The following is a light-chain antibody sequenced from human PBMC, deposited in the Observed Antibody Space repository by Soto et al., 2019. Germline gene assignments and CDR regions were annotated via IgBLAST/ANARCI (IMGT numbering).Light chain of an antibody. Sequence: IVLTQSPATLSLSPGERATLSCGASQTVGGGYLAWYQHKPGLAPRLLIYDTSTRAAGIPDRFSGAGSGTDFTLIISRLEPDDFAVYCCQQYGTSVAFGQGSKLQI. CDR1: QTVGGGY. CDR2: DTS. CDR3: QQYGTSVA. V-gene: IGKV3D-20*01. J-gene: IGKJ2*01.